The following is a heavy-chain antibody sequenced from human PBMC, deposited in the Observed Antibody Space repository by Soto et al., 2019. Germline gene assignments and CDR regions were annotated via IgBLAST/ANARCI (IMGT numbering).Heavy chain of an antibody. CDR1: GFIVTSYT. Sequence: VQLVESGGGLVKPGGSLRLSCAASGFIVTSYTVNWVRQAPGKGLEWVSSISGSSTYIYYADSVKGRFTISRDNAKNSLSLQLNSLRAEDTAVYYCARDRKIAVAGTSNYFYYGLDVWGQGTTVTVSS. CDR3: ARDRKIAVAGTSNYFYYGLDV. CDR2: ISGSSTYI. D-gene: IGHD6-19*01. J-gene: IGHJ6*02. V-gene: IGHV3-21*01.